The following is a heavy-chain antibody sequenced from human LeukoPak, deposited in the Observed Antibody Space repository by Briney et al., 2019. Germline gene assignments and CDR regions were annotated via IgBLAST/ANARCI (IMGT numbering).Heavy chain of an antibody. CDR1: GYTFTSYG. D-gene: IGHD3-3*01. Sequence: GASVKVSCKASGYTFTSYGISWVRQAPGQGLEWMGWISAYNGNTNYAQKLQGRVTMTTDTSTSTAYMELRSLRSDDTAVYYCARGATPESITIFGVVMDWGQGALVTVSS. J-gene: IGHJ4*02. V-gene: IGHV1-18*01. CDR3: ARGATPESITIFGVVMD. CDR2: ISAYNGNT.